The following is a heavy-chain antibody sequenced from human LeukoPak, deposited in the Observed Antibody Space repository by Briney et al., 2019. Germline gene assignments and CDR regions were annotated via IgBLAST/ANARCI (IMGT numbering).Heavy chain of an antibody. Sequence: GGSLRLSCAASGFTFSTYGMHWVRQAPGQGLEWVAVIWYDGSNKYYADSVKGRFTISRDNSKNTLYLQMNSLRAEDTAVYYCARDRRHAFDIWGQGTMVTVSS. CDR1: GFTFSTYG. J-gene: IGHJ3*02. CDR2: IWYDGSNK. CDR3: ARDRRHAFDI. V-gene: IGHV3-33*08.